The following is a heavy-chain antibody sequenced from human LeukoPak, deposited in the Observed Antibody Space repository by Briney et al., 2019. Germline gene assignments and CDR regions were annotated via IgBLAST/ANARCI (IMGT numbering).Heavy chain of an antibody. D-gene: IGHD1-26*01. Sequence: SETLSLTCTVSGGSISSSSYYWGWIRQPPGKGLEWIGSIYYSGSTYYNPSHKSRVTISVDTSKNQFSLKLSSVTAADTAVYYCARQGATSFDYWGQGTLVTVSS. CDR3: ARQGATSFDY. CDR2: IYYSGST. V-gene: IGHV4-39*01. CDR1: GGSISSSSYY. J-gene: IGHJ4*02.